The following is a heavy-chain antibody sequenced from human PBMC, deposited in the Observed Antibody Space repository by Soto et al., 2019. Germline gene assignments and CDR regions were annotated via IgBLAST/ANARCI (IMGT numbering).Heavy chain of an antibody. V-gene: IGHV3-11*01. CDR1: GFTFSDYY. D-gene: IGHD3-22*01. CDR2: ISSSGSTI. Sequence: PGGSLRLSCAASGFTFSDYYMSWIRQAPGKGLEWVSYISSSGSTIYYADSVKGRFTISRDNAKNSLYLQMNSLRAEDTAVYYCARDLVAYYYDSSGYYPPEGYWGQGTLVTVSS. CDR3: ARDLVAYYYDSSGYYPPEGY. J-gene: IGHJ4*02.